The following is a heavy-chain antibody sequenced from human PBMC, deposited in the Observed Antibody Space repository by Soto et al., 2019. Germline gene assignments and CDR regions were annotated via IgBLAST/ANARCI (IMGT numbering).Heavy chain of an antibody. CDR2: MNPNSGNT. Sequence: ASVKVSCKASGYTFTSYDINWVRQATRQGLEWMGWMNPNSGNTGYAQKFQGRVTMTRNTSISTAYMELSSLRSEDTAVYYCARVLRYFDWLFTGYYYYYMDVWGKGTTVTVSS. D-gene: IGHD3-9*01. CDR3: ARVLRYFDWLFTGYYYYYMDV. V-gene: IGHV1-8*01. CDR1: GYTFTSYD. J-gene: IGHJ6*03.